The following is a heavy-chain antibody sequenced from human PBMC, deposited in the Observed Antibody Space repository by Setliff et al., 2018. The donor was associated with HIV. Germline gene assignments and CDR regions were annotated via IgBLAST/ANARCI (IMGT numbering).Heavy chain of an antibody. CDR2: IYNSGST. J-gene: IGHJ4*02. CDR3: ARPYSSNWYIDN. Sequence: KLSETLSLTCSVSGGSISSGSYYWSCNRQPAGKGLEWIGRIYNSGSTYASPSLKSRVTISVDTSKNQFTLKLSSVTAADTAIYYCARPYSSNWYIDNWGQGTLVTVSS. V-gene: IGHV4-61*02. CDR1: GGSISSGSYY. D-gene: IGHD6-13*01.